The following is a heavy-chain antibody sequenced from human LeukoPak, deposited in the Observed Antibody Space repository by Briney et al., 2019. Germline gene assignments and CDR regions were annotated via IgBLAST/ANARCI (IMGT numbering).Heavy chain of an antibody. Sequence: GGSLRLSCAASGFTFSSSAMSWVRQVPGKGLEWVSGISSSGGSTNYADSVRGRFTISRDNSKNTLYLQMNSLRAEDTAVYYCARDRSSSSWYPTGVGWFDPWGQGTLVTVSS. CDR1: GFTFSSSA. D-gene: IGHD6-13*01. V-gene: IGHV3-23*01. J-gene: IGHJ5*02. CDR3: ARDRSSSSWYPTGVGWFDP. CDR2: ISSSGGST.